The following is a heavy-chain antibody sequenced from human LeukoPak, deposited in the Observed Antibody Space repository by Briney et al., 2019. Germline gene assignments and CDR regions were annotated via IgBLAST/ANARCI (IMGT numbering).Heavy chain of an antibody. CDR3: ARARTELLMIYYYYYMDV. J-gene: IGHJ6*03. CDR2: IYYSGST. V-gene: IGHV4-59*01. D-gene: IGHD3-16*01. Sequence: SETLSLTCTVSGGSISSYYWSWIRQPPGKGLEWIGYIYYSGSTNYNPSLKSRVTISVDTSKNQFSLKLSSVTAADTAVYYCARARTELLMIYYYYYMDVWGKGTTVAVSS. CDR1: GGSISSYY.